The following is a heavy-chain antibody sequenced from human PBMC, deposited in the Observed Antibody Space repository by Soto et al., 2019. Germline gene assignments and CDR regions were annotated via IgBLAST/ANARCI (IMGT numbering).Heavy chain of an antibody. CDR2: IRSKTYGGST. Sequence: GVSLRLSCSSSGCTLAHNALSWFRQAPGRGLEWVGFIRSKTYGGSTEYAASGKGRCTISRGDSQRIAYLRQNGPKTEDTAAPYCSRLRSWMPYYFDNWGQGTLVTVCS. V-gene: IGHV3-49*03. CDR1: GCTLAHNA. D-gene: IGHD3-10*01. J-gene: IGHJ4*02. CDR3: SRLRSWMPYYFDN.